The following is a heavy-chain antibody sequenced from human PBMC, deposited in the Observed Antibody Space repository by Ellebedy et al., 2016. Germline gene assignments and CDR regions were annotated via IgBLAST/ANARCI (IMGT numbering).Heavy chain of an antibody. Sequence: SETLSLTCNVSGASISSYYWNWIRQSPGKGLEWIGDMSYSGSTNYNPSLKSRVTISVDTSKNQFSLNLSSVTAADTAVYYCTSRASGRSDLGRVLYFDYWGQGTLVTVSS. CDR3: TSRASGRSDLGRVLYFDY. CDR2: MSYSGST. CDR1: GASISSYY. D-gene: IGHD1-26*01. V-gene: IGHV4-59*08. J-gene: IGHJ4*02.